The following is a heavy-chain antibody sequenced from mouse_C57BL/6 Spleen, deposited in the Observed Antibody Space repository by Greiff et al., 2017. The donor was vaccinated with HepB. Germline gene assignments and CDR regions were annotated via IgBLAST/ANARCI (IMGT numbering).Heavy chain of an antibody. D-gene: IGHD2-4*01. CDR1: GYTFTSYW. Sequence: QVQLQQPGTELVKPGASVQLSCKASGYTFTSYWMPWVKQRPGQGLEWIGNINPSNGGTNYNEKFKSKATLTVDKSSSSAYMQLRSLTAEDSAVYYCARDDYPWFAYWGQGTLFTVSA. J-gene: IGHJ3*01. V-gene: IGHV1-53*01. CDR3: ARDDYPWFAY. CDR2: INPSNGGT.